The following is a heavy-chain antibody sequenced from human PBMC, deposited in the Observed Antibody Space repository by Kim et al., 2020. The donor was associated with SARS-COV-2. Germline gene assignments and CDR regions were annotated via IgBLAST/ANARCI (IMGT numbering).Heavy chain of an antibody. D-gene: IGHD3-9*01. V-gene: IGHV4-59*08. CDR1: GGSISSYY. CDR3: AATTYYDILTGYYWFDP. CDR2: IYYSGST. Sequence: SETLSLTCTVSGGSISSYYWSWIRQPPGKGLEWIGYIYYSGSTNYNPSLKSRVTISVDTSKNQFSLKLSSVTAADTAVYYCAATTYYDILTGYYWFDPWGQGTLVTVSS. J-gene: IGHJ5*02.